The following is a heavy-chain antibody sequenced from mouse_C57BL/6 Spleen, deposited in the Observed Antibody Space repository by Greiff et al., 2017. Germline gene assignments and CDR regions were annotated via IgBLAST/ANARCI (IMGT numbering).Heavy chain of an antibody. CDR3: ARIEDGYLLYFGY. CDR1: GFSLSTFGLG. CDR2: IWWDDVK. Sequence: QVTLKESGPGILQLSQTLCLTCFFSGFSLSTFGLGVGWIRQPSGKGLEWLAHIWWDDVKYYNPALKSRLPISKDTSKNQVFLKITNVDTADTATYYCARIEDGYLLYFGYWGQGTTLTVSS. J-gene: IGHJ2*01. D-gene: IGHD2-3*01. V-gene: IGHV8-8*01.